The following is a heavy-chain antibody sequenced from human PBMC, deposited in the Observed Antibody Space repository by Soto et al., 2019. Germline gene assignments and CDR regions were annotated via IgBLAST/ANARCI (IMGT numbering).Heavy chain of an antibody. V-gene: IGHV4-39*01. CDR2: IYYSGRT. CDR1: GGSISSSTYY. J-gene: IGHJ4*02. CDR3: ARHARGSCYS. Sequence: QLQLQESGPGLVKPSETLSLICTVSGGSISSSTYYWGWIRQPPGKGLEWIGNIYYSGRTYYNPSLTSRVTISVDTSKNQFSLKLSSVTAADTAMYFCARHARGSCYSWGQGTLVTVSS. D-gene: IGHD2-15*01.